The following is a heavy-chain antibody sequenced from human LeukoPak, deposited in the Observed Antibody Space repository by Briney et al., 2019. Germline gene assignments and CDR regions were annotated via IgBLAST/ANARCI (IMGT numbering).Heavy chain of an antibody. CDR1: DDSLTMYY. J-gene: IGHJ4*02. CDR2: VDHTGST. Sequence: SETLSLTCTVSDDSLTMYYLTWIRQPPGKGLEWIGYVDHTGSTNFNPSLNGRVSISRNTTKNLFSLKLSSVTAADTAVYYCARRSGWYLSYFDYWGQGTLVTVSS. CDR3: ARRSGWYLSYFDY. V-gene: IGHV4-59*08. D-gene: IGHD6-19*01.